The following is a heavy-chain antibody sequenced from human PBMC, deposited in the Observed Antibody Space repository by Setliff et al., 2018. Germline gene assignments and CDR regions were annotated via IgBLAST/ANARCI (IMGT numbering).Heavy chain of an antibody. J-gene: IGHJ6*02. CDR2: IFTSGAT. CDR1: GASLSSGSYY. D-gene: IGHD2-21*01. CDR3: AKEYVVNSFVSNSHQHYGLDV. V-gene: IGHV4-61*02. Sequence: SETLSLTCTVSGASLSSGSYYWSWIRQSAGKGLEWIGRIFTSGATTYSPSLKSRVSISADTSKNLFSLRLKSVTAADTAVYYCAKEYVVNSFVSNSHQHYGLDVWGQGTTVTVSS.